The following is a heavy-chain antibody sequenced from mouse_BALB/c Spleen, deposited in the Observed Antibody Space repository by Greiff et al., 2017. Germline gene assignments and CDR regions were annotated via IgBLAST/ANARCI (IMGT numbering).Heavy chain of an antibody. V-gene: IGHV1-55*01. Sequence: QVQLKQPGAELVKPGASVKMSCKASGYTFPSYWINGGKQRPGQGLEWIGDIYPGIGITNYNEKFKSKATLTLDTSSSTAYMQLSSLTSEESAVYYCSRSLDYYGSSFAYWGQGTLVTVSA. CDR3: SRSLDYYGSSFAY. CDR1: GYTFPSYW. D-gene: IGHD1-1*01. J-gene: IGHJ3*01. CDR2: IYPGIGIT.